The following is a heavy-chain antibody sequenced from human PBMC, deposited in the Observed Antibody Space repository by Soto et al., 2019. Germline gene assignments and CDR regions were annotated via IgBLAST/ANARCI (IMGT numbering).Heavy chain of an antibody. V-gene: IGHV3-23*01. J-gene: IGHJ6*02. Sequence: GGSLRLSCAASGFTFSSYAMSWVRQAPGKGLEWVSAISGSGGSTYYADSVKGRFTISRDNSKNTLYLQMSSLRAEDTAVYYCVKDRVTEAYYYYAMDVWGQGTTVTVSS. CDR1: GFTFSSYA. CDR3: VKDRVTEAYYYYAMDV. D-gene: IGHD2-21*02. CDR2: ISGSGGST.